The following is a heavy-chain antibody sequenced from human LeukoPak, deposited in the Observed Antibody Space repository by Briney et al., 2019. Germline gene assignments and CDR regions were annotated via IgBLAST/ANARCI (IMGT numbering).Heavy chain of an antibody. Sequence: SETLSLTCTVSGVSISSYFWSWIRQPAGKGLEWIGRIYTSGSTNYNPSLKSRVTISIDTSKNQFSLKLSSVTAADTAVYFCARDRYSSNWYAPDYYYYYMDVWGKGTTVTISS. V-gene: IGHV4-4*07. CDR3: ARDRYSSNWYAPDYYYYYMDV. D-gene: IGHD6-13*01. CDR1: GVSISSYF. CDR2: IYTSGST. J-gene: IGHJ6*03.